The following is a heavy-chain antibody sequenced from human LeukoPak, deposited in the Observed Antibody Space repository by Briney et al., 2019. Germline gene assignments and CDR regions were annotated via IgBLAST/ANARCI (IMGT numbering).Heavy chain of an antibody. J-gene: IGHJ6*03. D-gene: IGHD3-22*01. CDR1: GYTFTGYY. Sequence: ASVKVSCKASGYTFTGYYMHWVRQAPGQGLEWMGWINPNSGGTNYAQKFQGRVTMTRDTSISTAYMELSSLRSEDTAVYYCARAYYDSSGYYYRYYYYYMDVWGKGTTVTISS. CDR2: INPNSGGT. V-gene: IGHV1-2*02. CDR3: ARAYYDSSGYYYRYYYYYMDV.